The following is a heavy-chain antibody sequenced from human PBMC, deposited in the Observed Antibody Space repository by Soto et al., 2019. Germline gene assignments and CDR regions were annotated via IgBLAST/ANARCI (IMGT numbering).Heavy chain of an antibody. CDR3: ARVGARGVRGVTANVFDP. V-gene: IGHV1-69*13. CDR2: IIPIFGTA. Sequence: SVKVSCKASGGTFSSYAISWVRQAPGQGLEWMGGIIPIFGTANYAQKFQGRVTITADESTSTAYMELSSLRSEDTAVYYCARVGARGVRGVTANVFDPWGQGTLVTV. J-gene: IGHJ5*02. CDR1: GGTFSSYA. D-gene: IGHD3-10*01.